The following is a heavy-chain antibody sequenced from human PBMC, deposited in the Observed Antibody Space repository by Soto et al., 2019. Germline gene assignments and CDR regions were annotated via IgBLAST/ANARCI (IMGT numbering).Heavy chain of an antibody. V-gene: IGHV3-23*01. J-gene: IGHJ4*02. CDR2: ISGSGGST. CDR1: GFTFSSYA. Sequence: GGSLRLSCAASGFTFSSYAMSWVRQAPGKGLEWVSAISGSGGSTYYADSVKGRFTISRDNSKNTLYLQMNSLRAEDTAVYYCAKVGYYDILGLRFDYWGQGTLVTVSS. D-gene: IGHD3-9*01. CDR3: AKVGYYDILGLRFDY.